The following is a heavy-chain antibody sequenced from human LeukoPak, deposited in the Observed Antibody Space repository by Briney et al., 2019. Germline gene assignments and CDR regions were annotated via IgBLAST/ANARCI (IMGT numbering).Heavy chain of an antibody. Sequence: GGSLRLSCAASGFTFSSYSMDWVRQAPGKGLEWVSSISSSSSYIYYADSVKGRFTISRDNAKNSLYLQMNSLRAEDTAVYYCASGVGYGDYEKRNFDYWGQGTLVTVSS. CDR3: ASGVGYGDYEKRNFDY. D-gene: IGHD4-17*01. CDR1: GFTFSSYS. J-gene: IGHJ4*02. V-gene: IGHV3-21*01. CDR2: ISSSSSYI.